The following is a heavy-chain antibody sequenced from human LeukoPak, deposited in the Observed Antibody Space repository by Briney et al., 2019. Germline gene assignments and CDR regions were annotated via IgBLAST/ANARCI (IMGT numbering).Heavy chain of an antibody. J-gene: IGHJ4*02. CDR3: GAGDSYYFDY. Sequence: SGTLSPTSAVSSGSISSSNWWSWVRQPPGKGLEWIGEIYHSGSTNYNPSLKSRVTISIDKSKNQFPLKMSSVTAADTAVYYCGAGDSYYFDYWGQGTLITVSS. V-gene: IGHV4-4*02. CDR2: IYHSGST. D-gene: IGHD4-17*01. CDR1: SGSISSSNW.